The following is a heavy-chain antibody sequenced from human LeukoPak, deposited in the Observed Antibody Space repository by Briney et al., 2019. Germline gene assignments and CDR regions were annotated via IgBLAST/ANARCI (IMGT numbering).Heavy chain of an antibody. CDR2: ISVNNGNT. CDR3: QRITIFGVAIDFDY. D-gene: IGHD3-3*01. CDR1: GYAFASYG. Sequence: GASVKVSCKASGYAFASYGINWVRQAPGQGLEWMGWISVNNGNTHYAQKFQGRVTMTTDTSTSTAYMEVRSLTSDDTAVYYCQRITIFGVAIDFDYWGLGTLVTVSS. V-gene: IGHV1-18*01. J-gene: IGHJ4*02.